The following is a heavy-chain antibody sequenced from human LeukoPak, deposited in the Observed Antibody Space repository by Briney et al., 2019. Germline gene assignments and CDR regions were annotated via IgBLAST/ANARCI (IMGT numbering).Heavy chain of an antibody. CDR2: IYHSGST. V-gene: IGHV4-4*02. CDR1: GGSISSSNW. J-gene: IGHJ4*02. CDR3: ARHEVGATRSYFDY. Sequence: PSGTLSLTCAVSGGSISSSNWWSWVRQPPGKGLEWIGEIYHSGSTNYNPSLKSRVTISVDKSKNQFSLKLSSVTAADTAVYYCARHEVGATRSYFDYWGQGTLVTVSS. D-gene: IGHD1-26*01.